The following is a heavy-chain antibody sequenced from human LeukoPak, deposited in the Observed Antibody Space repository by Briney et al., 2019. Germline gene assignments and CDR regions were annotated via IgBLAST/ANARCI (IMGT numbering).Heavy chain of an antibody. V-gene: IGHV3-23*01. J-gene: IGHJ4*02. CDR2: ISGSGDNT. CDR3: AKYAPPTTVVTRFFDY. CDR1: GFTFSSYA. Sequence: GGSLRLSCAASGFTFSSYAMSWVRQVPGKGLEWVSVISGSGDNTYYADSVKGRFTISRDNSKNTLYLQMNSLRVEDTAVYYCAKYAPPTTVVTRFFDYWGQGTLVTVSS. D-gene: IGHD4-23*01.